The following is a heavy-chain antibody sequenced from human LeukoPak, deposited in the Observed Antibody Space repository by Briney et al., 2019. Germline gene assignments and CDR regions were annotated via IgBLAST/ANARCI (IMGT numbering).Heavy chain of an antibody. D-gene: IGHD3-22*01. CDR2: MNPNSGNT. V-gene: IGHV1-8*01. J-gene: IGHJ3*02. CDR1: GYTFTSYD. CDR3: ARGRSATMIVVVITTIGGRDDAFDI. Sequence: GASVKVSCKASGYTFTSYDINWVRQATGQGLEWMGWMNPNSGNTGYAQKFQGRVTMTRNTSISTAYMELSSLRSEDTAVYYCARGRSATMIVVVITTIGGRDDAFDIWGQGTMVTVSS.